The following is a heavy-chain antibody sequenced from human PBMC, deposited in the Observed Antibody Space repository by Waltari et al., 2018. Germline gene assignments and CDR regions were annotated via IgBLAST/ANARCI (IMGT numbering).Heavy chain of an antibody. V-gene: IGHV4-34*02. CDR3: VRLEDCSGPGGNCYSGDSFALDV. CDR1: GGSFSGYY. J-gene: IGHJ6*02. CDR2: INHNGNR. D-gene: IGHD2-8*02. Sequence: QVQLQQWGAGQLQPSETLSLTCAVSGGSFSGYYWGWIRRPPGKGLEWIGEINHNGNRNHNPSLRSRVTMLVDTSRSQFSLKVNSVTAADTAVYYCVRLEDCSGPGGNCYSGDSFALDVWGQGTAVTVSS.